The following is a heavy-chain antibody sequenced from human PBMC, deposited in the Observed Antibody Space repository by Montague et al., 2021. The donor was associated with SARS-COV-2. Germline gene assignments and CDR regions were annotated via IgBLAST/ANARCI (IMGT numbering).Heavy chain of an antibody. D-gene: IGHD2-2*01. Sequence: CAISEDSVSSNIATWSWIRQSPSRGLEWLGRTYYRSKWYNDYAESVKSRITIDPDTSKHQFSLHLNSVTPEDTAVYYCARIPVGSKYYFDFWGQGILVTVSS. J-gene: IGHJ4*02. V-gene: IGHV6-1*01. CDR1: EDSVSSNIAT. CDR3: ARIPVGSKYYFDF. CDR2: TYYRSKWYN.